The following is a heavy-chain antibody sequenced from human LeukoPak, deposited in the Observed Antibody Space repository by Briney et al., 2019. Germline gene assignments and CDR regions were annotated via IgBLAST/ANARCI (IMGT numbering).Heavy chain of an antibody. J-gene: IGHJ1*01. D-gene: IGHD1-26*01. CDR2: ISGYSGST. Sequence: GGALSLSREASGLIFSSYAMNWVRQAPRRGLKGVSGISGYSGSTGYADAVKGRFVSSRDNSKNMLHLQMNSLRCEDTAVCYCAKEARDVGALGELFRHWGQGTPVIVSS. CDR3: AKEARDVGALGELFRH. CDR1: GLIFSSYA. V-gene: IGHV3-23*01.